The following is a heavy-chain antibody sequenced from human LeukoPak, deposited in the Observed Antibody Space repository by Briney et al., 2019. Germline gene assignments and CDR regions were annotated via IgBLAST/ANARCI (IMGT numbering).Heavy chain of an antibody. CDR1: GDSISSYY. J-gene: IGHJ3*02. CDR3: ARDYAFDI. V-gene: IGHV4-59*01. CDR2: IYYSGNT. Sequence: SETLSLTCTVSGDSISSYYWSWIRQPPGKGLEWIGCIYYSGNTNDNPSLKSRVTISIDTSKNQFSLKLSSVTAADTAVYYCARDYAFDIWGQGTMVTVSS.